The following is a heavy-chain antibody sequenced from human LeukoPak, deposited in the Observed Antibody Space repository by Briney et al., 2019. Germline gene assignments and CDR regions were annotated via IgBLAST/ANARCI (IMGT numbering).Heavy chain of an antibody. J-gene: IGHJ4*02. CDR1: GFTFSSYA. V-gene: IGHV3-23*01. CDR3: AKVDTIFGVVISYRLFDY. D-gene: IGHD3-3*01. CDR2: ISGSGGST. Sequence: GGSLRLSCAASGFTFSSYAMSWVRQAPGKGLEWVSAISGSGGSTYYADSVKGRFTISRDNSKNTLYLQVNSLRAEDTAVYYCAKVDTIFGVVISYRLFDYWGQGTLVTVSS.